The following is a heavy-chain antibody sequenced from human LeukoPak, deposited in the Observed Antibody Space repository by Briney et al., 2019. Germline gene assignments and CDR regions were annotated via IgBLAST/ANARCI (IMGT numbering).Heavy chain of an antibody. CDR2: IYDSGST. J-gene: IGHJ4*02. CDR3: AKSGGYGLIDY. CDR1: GASISGSGYY. D-gene: IGHD1-26*01. V-gene: IGHV4-39*01. Sequence: PSETLSLTCTVSGASISGSGYYRGWIRQPPGKGLEWIGNIYDSGSTYYNASLQSRVTISIDTSKNQFSLRLSSVTAADTAMYYCAKSGGYGLIDYWGQGTLVTVSS.